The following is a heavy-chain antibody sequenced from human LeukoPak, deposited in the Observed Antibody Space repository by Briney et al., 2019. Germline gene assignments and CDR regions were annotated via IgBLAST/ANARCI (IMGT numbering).Heavy chain of an antibody. CDR3: AREAGSGDGMDV. V-gene: IGHV1-2*04. CDR2: INPNSGGT. D-gene: IGHD3-10*01. J-gene: IGHJ6*04. Sequence: ASVKVSCKASGYTFTVYYMHWVRQAPGQGLEWMGWINPNSGGTNYAQKFQGWVTMTRDTSISTAYMELSRLRSDDTAVYYCAREAGSGDGMDVWGKGTTVTVSS. CDR1: GYTFTVYY.